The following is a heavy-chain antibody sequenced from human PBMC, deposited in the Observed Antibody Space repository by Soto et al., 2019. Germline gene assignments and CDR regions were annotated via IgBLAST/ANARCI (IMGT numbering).Heavy chain of an antibody. CDR1: GGSISSGGYY. D-gene: IGHD3-3*01. Sequence: QVQLQESGPGLVKPSQTLSLTCTVSGGSISSGGYYWSWIRQHPGKGLEWIGYIYYSGSTYYNPSLKSRVTISVDTSKNQFSLKLSYVTAADTAVYYCARDRRQLRFLEWSPSLGYYYYGMDVWGQGTTVTVSS. CDR2: IYYSGST. V-gene: IGHV4-31*03. J-gene: IGHJ6*02. CDR3: ARDRRQLRFLEWSPSLGYYYYGMDV.